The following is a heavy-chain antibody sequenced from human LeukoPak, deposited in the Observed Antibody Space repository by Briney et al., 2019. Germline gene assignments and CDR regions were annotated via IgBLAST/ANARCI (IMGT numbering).Heavy chain of an antibody. CDR2: IYYSGST. D-gene: IGHD2-21*01. J-gene: IGHJ4*02. CDR1: GGSISSYY. V-gene: IGHV4-59*08. CDR3: ARGGDDLDY. Sequence: SETLSLTCTVSGGSISSYYWSWIRHPPGKGLEWIGYIYYSGSTNYNPSLKSRVTISVDTSKNQFSLKLSSVTAADTAVYYCARGGDDLDYWGQGTLVTVSS.